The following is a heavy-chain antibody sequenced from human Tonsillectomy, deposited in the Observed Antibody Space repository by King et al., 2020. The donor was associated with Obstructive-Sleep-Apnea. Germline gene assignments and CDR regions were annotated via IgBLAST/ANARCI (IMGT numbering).Heavy chain of an antibody. CDR2: INSSNGYT. CDR3: ALVYYGFWRGYYAGADNYYHHYGMDV. CDR1: EFTVSDHY. D-gene: IGHD3-3*01. V-gene: IGHV3-11*06. J-gene: IGHJ6*02. Sequence: VQLVESGGGLVKPGGSLRLSCVASEFTVSDHYMSWIRKAPGKGLEWVSYINSSNGYTEYVDSVKGRFTISKDNGKKALYLQMNNLRVEDTAVYFCALVYYGFWRGYYAGADNYYHHYGMDVWGQGTTVTVSS.